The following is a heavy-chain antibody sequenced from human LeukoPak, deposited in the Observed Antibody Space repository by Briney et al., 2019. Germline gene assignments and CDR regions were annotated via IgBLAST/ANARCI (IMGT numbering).Heavy chain of an antibody. Sequence: SVKVSCKASGYPFTPYYLHWVRRAPGQGLECMAWINPTSGATEYAQNFQGTVTLTRDTSITTAYIELSSLTSPYPACYYCARETQLIYDVRFVPWGQGTLVTVS. J-gene: IGHJ5*02. CDR3: ARETQLIYDVRFVP. V-gene: IGHV1-2*02. CDR2: INPTSGAT. D-gene: IGHD2-2*02. CDR1: GYPFTPYY.